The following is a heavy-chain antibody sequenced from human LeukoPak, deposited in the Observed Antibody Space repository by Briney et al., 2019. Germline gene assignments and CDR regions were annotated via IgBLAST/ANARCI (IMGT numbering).Heavy chain of an antibody. CDR3: TTVRPGTSGYSY. J-gene: IGHJ4*02. V-gene: IGHV3-15*01. CDR2: VRSKADGGAT. D-gene: IGHD3-22*01. CDR1: GFTFSSAW. Sequence: SGGSLRLSWAASGFTFSSAWMTWVRQAPGKGLEWVGRVRSKADGGATDYAAPAKGRFTISRDDSKNTVLLQMNSLKTEDTAVYYCTTVRPGTSGYSYWGQGTLVTVSS.